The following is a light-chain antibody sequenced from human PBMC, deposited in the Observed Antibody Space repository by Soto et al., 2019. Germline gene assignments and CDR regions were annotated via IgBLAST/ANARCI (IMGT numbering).Light chain of an antibody. CDR3: QQYGNSPQT. J-gene: IGKJ1*01. Sequence: EIVLTQSPATLSVSPGERATLSCRASQSINSNLAWYQQKPGQSPRLLIYGASTRATGIPARFSGSGSGTDFPLTISRLEPEDFAVYYCQQYGNSPQTFGQGTKVDIK. CDR1: QSINSN. V-gene: IGKV3-20*01. CDR2: GAS.